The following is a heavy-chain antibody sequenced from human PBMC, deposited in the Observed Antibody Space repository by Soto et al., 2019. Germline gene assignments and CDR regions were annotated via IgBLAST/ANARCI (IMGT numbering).Heavy chain of an antibody. Sequence: QVQLVQSGAEVKKPGASVKVSCKASGYTFTSYYMHWVRQAPGQGLEWMGIINPSGGSTSYAQKFQGRVTMTRDTSTSTVYMELSSLRSEDTTVYYCARVHLGRYGMDVWGQGTTVTVSS. CDR3: ARVHLGRYGMDV. V-gene: IGHV1-46*01. CDR1: GYTFTSYY. J-gene: IGHJ6*02. CDR2: INPSGGST.